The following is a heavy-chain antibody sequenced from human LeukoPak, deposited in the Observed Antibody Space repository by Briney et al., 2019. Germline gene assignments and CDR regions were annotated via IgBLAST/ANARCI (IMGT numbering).Heavy chain of an antibody. Sequence: GGSLRLSCAASGFTFSSYGMHWVRQAPGKGLEWVAVISYDGSNKYYADSVRGRFTISRDNSKNTLYLQMNSLRAEDTAVYYCARLREIPVFGVVTKSTSYFDYWGQGTLVTVSS. D-gene: IGHD3-3*01. CDR2: ISYDGSNK. J-gene: IGHJ4*02. CDR3: ARLREIPVFGVVTKSTSYFDY. V-gene: IGHV3-30*03. CDR1: GFTFSSYG.